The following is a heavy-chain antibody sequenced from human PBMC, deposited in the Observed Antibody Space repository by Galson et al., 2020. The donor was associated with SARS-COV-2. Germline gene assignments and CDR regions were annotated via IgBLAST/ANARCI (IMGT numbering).Heavy chain of an antibody. CDR2: IQGRGAVT. Sequence: GGSLRLSCAASEFTFSSCAMTWVRQAPGKGLEWASSIQGRGAVTYYADSVKGRFTISRDNSKNTLYLQMKSLRAEDTAVYYCAKHTAYIPRTWSNPWGQGTLVTVSS. V-gene: IGHV3-23*01. CDR1: EFTFSSCA. CDR3: AKHTAYIPRTWSNP. J-gene: IGHJ5*02. D-gene: IGHD3-16*01.